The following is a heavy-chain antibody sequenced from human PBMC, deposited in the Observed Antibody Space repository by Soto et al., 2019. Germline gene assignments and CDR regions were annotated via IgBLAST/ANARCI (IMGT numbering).Heavy chain of an antibody. CDR2: IYYSGST. Sequence: SLTCTVSGGSISSGGYYWSWIRQHPGKGLEWIGYIYYSGSTYYNPSLKSRVTISVHTSSSQFSLELSSVTAADTAVYYCARGLISGSHYSGGWYYFDSWGQGTQVT. CDR3: ARGLISGSHYSGGWYYFDS. J-gene: IGHJ4*02. D-gene: IGHD1-26*01. CDR1: GGSISSGGYY. V-gene: IGHV4-31*03.